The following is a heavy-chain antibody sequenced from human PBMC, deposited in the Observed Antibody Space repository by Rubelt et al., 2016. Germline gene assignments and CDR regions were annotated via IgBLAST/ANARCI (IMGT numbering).Heavy chain of an antibody. D-gene: IGHD6-13*01. V-gene: IGHV4-59*01. CDR2: VYFTGRT. Sequence: QVQLQESGPGLVKPSETLSLTCTVSGGSISSYYWSWIRQPPGKGLEWVGYVYFTGRTNSHPSLKSRLTISVDTSRNQVSLKLSSVTAADTAVYFCARAGSSLRFWGQGTLVTVSS. CDR1: GGSISSYY. J-gene: IGHJ4*02. CDR3: ARAGSSLRF.